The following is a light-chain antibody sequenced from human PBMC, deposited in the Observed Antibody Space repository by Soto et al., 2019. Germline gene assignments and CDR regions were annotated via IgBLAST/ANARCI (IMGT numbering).Light chain of an antibody. CDR3: LQDYNYPRA. V-gene: IGKV1-5*03. CDR1: QTISSW. Sequence: DIQMTQSPSTLSGSVGDRVTITCRASQTISSWLAWYQQKPGKAPKLLIYKASSLESGVPSRFSGSGSGTDFNLTISSLQPEDFATYYCLQDYNYPRAFGQGTKVDIK. CDR2: KAS. J-gene: IGKJ1*01.